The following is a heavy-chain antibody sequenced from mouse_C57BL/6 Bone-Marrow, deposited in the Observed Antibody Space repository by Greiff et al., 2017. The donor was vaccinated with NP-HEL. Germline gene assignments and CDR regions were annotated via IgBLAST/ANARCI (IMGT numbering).Heavy chain of an antibody. D-gene: IGHD1-1*01. CDR2: IYPRSGNT. CDR1: GYTFTSYG. V-gene: IGHV1-81*01. J-gene: IGHJ3*01. CDR3: ARDGLYYYGSSSFAY. Sequence: QVHVKQSGAELARPGASVKLSCKASGYTFTSYGISWVKQRTGQGLEWIGEIYPRSGNTYYNEKFKGKATLTADKSSSTAYMELRSLTSEDSAVYFCARDGLYYYGSSSFAYWGQGTLVTVSA.